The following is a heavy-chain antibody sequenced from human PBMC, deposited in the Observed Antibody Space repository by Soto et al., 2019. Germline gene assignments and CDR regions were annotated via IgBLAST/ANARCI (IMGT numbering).Heavy chain of an antibody. V-gene: IGHV4-34*01. CDR2: VKDCGST. D-gene: IGHD5-12*01. J-gene: IGHJ4*02. CDR1: GGSLTGYY. Sequence: QVQLQQWGAGLLKPSETLSLTCTVTGGSLTGYYWSWIRQPPGKGLEWIGEVKDCGSTNYSPSLRGRVSISSDTSKNHFSLRLNSVTAADTAVYFCARGQEGIVATHWDQGALVTVSS. CDR3: ARGQEGIVATH.